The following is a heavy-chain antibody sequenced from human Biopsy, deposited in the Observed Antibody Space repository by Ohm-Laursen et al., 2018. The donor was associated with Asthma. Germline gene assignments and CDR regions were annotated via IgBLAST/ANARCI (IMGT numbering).Heavy chain of an antibody. Sequence: TLSLTCAVSGGSISSGGFSWSWIRQPPGKGLEWIGYIYHCGSTYYNPSLKNRITISVDRSKNQFSLKLSSVTAADTAVYYCARVKDGYNFDYWGQGTLVTVSS. D-gene: IGHD5-24*01. CDR2: IYHCGST. V-gene: IGHV4-30-2*01. CDR1: GGSISSGGFS. J-gene: IGHJ4*02. CDR3: ARVKDGYNFDY.